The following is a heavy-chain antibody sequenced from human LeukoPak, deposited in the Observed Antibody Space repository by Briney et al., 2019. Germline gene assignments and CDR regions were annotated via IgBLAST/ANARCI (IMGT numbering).Heavy chain of an antibody. CDR1: GFTFGSYA. CDR3: AKTTTGYSTGRYPAWPVDY. J-gene: IGHJ4*02. Sequence: GSLRLSCAASGFTFGSYAMYWVRQAPGKGLEWVPGIFGSGGSAHYADSVKGRFTLPRDNSKKTVYLEMDSLRAEDTAIYYCAKTTTGYSTGRYPAWPVDYWGQGTLVTVSS. D-gene: IGHD2-8*02. V-gene: IGHV3-23*01. CDR2: IFGSGGSA.